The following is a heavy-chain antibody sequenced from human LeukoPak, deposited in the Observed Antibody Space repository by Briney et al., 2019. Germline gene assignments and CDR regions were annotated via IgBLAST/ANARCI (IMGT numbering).Heavy chain of an antibody. CDR1: GFTFSGSA. CDR2: IRSKANSYAT. CDR3: TSPFIVGGSYYHY. J-gene: IGHJ4*02. D-gene: IGHD1-26*01. V-gene: IGHV3-73*01. Sequence: GGSLRLSYAASGFTFSGSAMHWVRQASGKGLEWVGRIRSKANSYATVYAASVKGRFTISRDDSKNTAYLQMNSLKTEDTAVYYCTSPFIVGGSYYHYWGQGTLVTVSS.